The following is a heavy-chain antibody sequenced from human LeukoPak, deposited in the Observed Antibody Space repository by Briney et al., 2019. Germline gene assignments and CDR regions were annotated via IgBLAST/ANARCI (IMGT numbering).Heavy chain of an antibody. J-gene: IGHJ4*02. CDR2: IRYDGSNK. Sequence: GGSLRLSCAASGFTFSSYGMHWVRQAPDKGLEWVAFIRYDGSNKYYADSVKGRFTISRDNSKNTLYLQMNSLRAEDTAVYYCAKARLWYQLLLDYWGQGTLVTVSS. CDR3: AKARLWYQLLLDY. CDR1: GFTFSSYG. D-gene: IGHD2-2*01. V-gene: IGHV3-30*02.